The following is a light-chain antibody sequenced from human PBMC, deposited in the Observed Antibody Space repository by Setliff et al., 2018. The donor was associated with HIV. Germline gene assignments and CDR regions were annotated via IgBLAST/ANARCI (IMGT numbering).Light chain of an antibody. CDR3: SSFTTTNTPSV. J-gene: IGLJ1*01. CDR2: DIV. Sequence: QSVLTQPASVSGSPGQSIAISCTGASSDIGTYNYVSWYQQHPGKAPKLIIYDIVNRSSGVSDRFSGSKSGNTASLTISGLQTEDEADYYCSSFTTTNTPSVFGTGTKVTVL. CDR1: SSDIGTYNY. V-gene: IGLV2-14*03.